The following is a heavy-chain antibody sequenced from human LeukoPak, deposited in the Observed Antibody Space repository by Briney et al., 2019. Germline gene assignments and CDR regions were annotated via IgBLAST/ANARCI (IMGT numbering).Heavy chain of an antibody. V-gene: IGHV3-74*01. J-gene: IGHJ4*02. CDR1: GLTFSSYW. Sequence: PGGSLRLFCAASGLTFSSYWMHWVRQAPGKGLVWVSRINSDGSSTSYADSVKGRFTISRDNAKNTLYLQMNSLRAEDTAVYYCARRSSGSPPYYFGYWGQGTLVTVSS. D-gene: IGHD1-26*01. CDR2: INSDGSST. CDR3: ARRSSGSPPYYFGY.